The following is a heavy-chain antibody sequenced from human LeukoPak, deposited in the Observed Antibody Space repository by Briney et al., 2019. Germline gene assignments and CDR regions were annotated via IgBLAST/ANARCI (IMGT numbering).Heavy chain of an antibody. Sequence: PGGSLRLSCAASGFTFDDYAMHWVRQAPGKGLEWVSLISWDGGSTYYADSVKGRSTISRDNSKDSLYLQMNSLRAEDTALYYCAKDRYSGSLDAFDIWGQGTMVTVSS. CDR3: AKDRYSGSLDAFDI. CDR1: GFTFDDYA. CDR2: ISWDGGST. J-gene: IGHJ3*02. V-gene: IGHV3-43D*03. D-gene: IGHD1-26*01.